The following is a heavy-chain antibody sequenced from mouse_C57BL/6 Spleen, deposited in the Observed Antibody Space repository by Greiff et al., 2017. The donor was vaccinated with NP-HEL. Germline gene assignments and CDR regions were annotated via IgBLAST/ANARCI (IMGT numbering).Heavy chain of an antibody. CDR3: ASTLNCYGSPFAY. CDR1: GYTFTDYY. J-gene: IGHJ3*01. CDR2: INPNNGGT. D-gene: IGHD1-1*01. V-gene: IGHV1-18*01. Sequence: EVQLQQSGPELVKPGASVKIPCKASGYTFTDYYMDWVKQSHGQSLEWIGDINPNNGGTIYNQKFKGKATLTVDKSSSTAYMELRSLTSEDTAVYYCASTLNCYGSPFAYWGQGTLVTVSA.